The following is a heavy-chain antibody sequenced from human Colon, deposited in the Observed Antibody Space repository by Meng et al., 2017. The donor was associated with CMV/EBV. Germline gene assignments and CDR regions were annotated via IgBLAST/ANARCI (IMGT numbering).Heavy chain of an antibody. V-gene: IGHV3-30*02. CDR3: AKDRGEYFDY. D-gene: IGHD3-10*01. Sequence: SCAASGFTFSSYAMHWVRQAPGKGLEWVAFIRYDGSNKYYADSVKGRFTISRDNSKNTLYLQMNSLRAEDTAVYYCAKDRGEYFDYWGQGTLVTVSS. CDR1: GFTFSSYA. J-gene: IGHJ4*02. CDR2: IRYDGSNK.